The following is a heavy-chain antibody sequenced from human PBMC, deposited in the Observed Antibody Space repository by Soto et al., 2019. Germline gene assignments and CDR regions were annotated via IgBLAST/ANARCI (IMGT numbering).Heavy chain of an antibody. CDR1: GFTVSTYW. CDR2: IDQDGNEK. J-gene: IGHJ5*02. D-gene: IGHD1-26*01. V-gene: IGHV3-7*01. CDR3: AREVRATFDP. Sequence: GGSLRLSCAASGFTVSTYWMSWVRQAPGKGPEWVATIDQDGNEKFYMDSVKGRFTISKDNAKNSLYLQMNSLRVEDTAVYYCAREVRATFDPWGQGTLVTVSS.